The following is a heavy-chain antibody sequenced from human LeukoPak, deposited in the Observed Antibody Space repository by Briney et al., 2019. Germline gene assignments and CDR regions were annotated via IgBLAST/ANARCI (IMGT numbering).Heavy chain of an antibody. V-gene: IGHV4-59*01. D-gene: IGHD3-22*01. CDR2: VYYSGST. CDR3: ASYSYYYDSSGYFDY. Sequence: PSETLSLTCTVSGGSISSYYWSWIRQPPGKGLEWIGYVYYSGSTNYNPSLKSRVTISVDTSKNQFSLKLSSVTAADTAVYYCASYSYYYDSSGYFDYWGQGTLVTVSS. J-gene: IGHJ4*02. CDR1: GGSISSYY.